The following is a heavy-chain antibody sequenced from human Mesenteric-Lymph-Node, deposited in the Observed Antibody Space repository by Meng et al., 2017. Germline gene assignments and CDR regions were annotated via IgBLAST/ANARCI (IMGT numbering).Heavy chain of an antibody. Sequence: QGQLQEAGPGLVRPSGTLSLTCAVSGGSISSPNWWSWVRQPPGKGLEWIGEIHHSGSTNYNPSLTSRVNMSVDKSKNQFSLKLSSVTAADTAVYYCARNYLYWGQGTLVTVSS. CDR1: GGSISSPNW. J-gene: IGHJ4*02. V-gene: IGHV4-4*02. CDR3: ARNYLY. CDR2: IHHSGST. D-gene: IGHD3-10*01.